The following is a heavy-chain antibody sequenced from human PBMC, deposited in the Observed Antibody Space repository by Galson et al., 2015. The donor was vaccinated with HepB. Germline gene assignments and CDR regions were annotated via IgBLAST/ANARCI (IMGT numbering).Heavy chain of an antibody. Sequence: SLRLSCAASGFTFSSYAMHWVRQAPGKGLEWVAVISYDGSNKYYADSVKGRFTISRDNSKNTLYLQMNSLRAEDTAVYYCARDSAAHGSGSYGGWFDPWGQGTLVTVSS. CDR3: ARDSAAHGSGSYGGWFDP. CDR1: GFTFSSYA. J-gene: IGHJ5*02. V-gene: IGHV3-30*04. D-gene: IGHD3-10*01. CDR2: ISYDGSNK.